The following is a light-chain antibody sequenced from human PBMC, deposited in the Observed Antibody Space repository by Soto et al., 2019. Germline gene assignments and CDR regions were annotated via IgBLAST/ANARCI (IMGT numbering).Light chain of an antibody. J-gene: IGLJ1*01. CDR1: SSDVGAYNY. Sequence: QSALTRPASVSGSPGESITISCTGTSSDVGAYNYASWYQQYPGEAPKVIIYDVSHRPAGVSNRFSGSKSGNTASLTISGLQTQDEADYYCSSYTSATTYVFGTGTKVTVL. V-gene: IGLV2-14*01. CDR3: SSYTSATTYV. CDR2: DVS.